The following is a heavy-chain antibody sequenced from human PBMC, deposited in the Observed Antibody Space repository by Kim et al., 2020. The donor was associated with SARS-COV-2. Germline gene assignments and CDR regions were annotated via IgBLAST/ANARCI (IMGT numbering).Heavy chain of an antibody. Sequence: GGSLRLSCAASGFTFSSYAMSWVRQAPGNGLEWVSAISGSGGSTYYADSVKGRFTISRDNSKNTLYLQMNSLRAEDTAVYYCAKVHYDILTGYYMTRDAFDIWGQGTMVTVSS. CDR2: ISGSGGST. J-gene: IGHJ3*02. CDR3: AKVHYDILTGYYMTRDAFDI. V-gene: IGHV3-23*01. CDR1: GFTFSSYA. D-gene: IGHD3-9*01.